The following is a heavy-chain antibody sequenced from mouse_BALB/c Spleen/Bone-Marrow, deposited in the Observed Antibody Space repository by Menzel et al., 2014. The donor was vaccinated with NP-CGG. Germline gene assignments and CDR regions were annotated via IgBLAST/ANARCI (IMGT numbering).Heavy chain of an antibody. Sequence: EVQLQQSGAELVKPGASVKLSCTVLASNFKTIKKHWGNRSPEQARRGIGRIDPANGNTKYDPKFQGKATITADTSSNTAYLQLSSLTSEDTAVYYCASYRYGWYFDVWGAGTTVTVSS. D-gene: IGHD2-14*01. CDR1: ASNFKTIK. CDR2: IDPANGNT. CDR3: ASYRYGWYFDV. J-gene: IGHJ1*01. V-gene: IGHV14-3*02.